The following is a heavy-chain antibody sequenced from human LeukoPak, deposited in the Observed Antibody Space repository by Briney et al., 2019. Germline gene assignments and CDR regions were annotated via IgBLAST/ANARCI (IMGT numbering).Heavy chain of an antibody. V-gene: IGHV1-18*01. D-gene: IGHD2-15*01. CDR1: GYTFTTYG. CDR2: ISAHNGHT. J-gene: IGHJ5*02. Sequence: ASVKVSCKTSGYTFTTYGIIWVRQAPGQGLAWMGWISAHNGHTNYAQNLQGRVTMTPDTSTSTAYMELRSLRSHDTAVYYCARITAATNWFDPWGQGTLVTVST. CDR3: ARITAATNWFDP.